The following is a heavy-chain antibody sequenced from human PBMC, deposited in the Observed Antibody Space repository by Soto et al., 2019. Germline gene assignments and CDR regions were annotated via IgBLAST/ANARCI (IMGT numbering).Heavy chain of an antibody. CDR1: GYTFHKYA. D-gene: IGHD4-4*01. V-gene: IGHV1-3*01. J-gene: IGHJ4*02. Sequence: ASVKVSCKASGYTFHKYAMQWVRQAPGQRLEWMGWINAGNGNTKYSQKFQGRVTITRDTSASTAYMELSSLRSEDTAVYYCARDRRPQVTVNFDYWGQGTPVNVSS. CDR2: INAGNGNT. CDR3: ARDRRPQVTVNFDY.